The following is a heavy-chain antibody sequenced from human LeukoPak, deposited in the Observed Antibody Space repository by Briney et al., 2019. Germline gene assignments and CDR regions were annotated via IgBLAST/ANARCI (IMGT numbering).Heavy chain of an antibody. CDR3: ARVEWGVFVDY. V-gene: IGHV4-61*02. D-gene: IGHD1-26*01. Sequence: PSQTLSLTCTVSGGSISSGSYYWSWIRQPAGKGLEWIGRIYTSGSTNYNPSLKSRVTISVDASKNQFSLKLSSVTAADTAVHYCARVEWGVFVDYWGQGTLVTVSS. J-gene: IGHJ4*02. CDR2: IYTSGST. CDR1: GGSISSGSYY.